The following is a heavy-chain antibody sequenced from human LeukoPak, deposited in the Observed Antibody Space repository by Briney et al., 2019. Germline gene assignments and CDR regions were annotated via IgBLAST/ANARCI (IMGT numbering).Heavy chain of an antibody. Sequence: SQTLSLTCAVSGGSISSGGYSWSWIRQPPGKGLECIGYIYHSGITYSNPSLKSRVTISVDRSKNQFSLKLSSATAADTAVYYCARGSGFYYGSGSPPTAVDVWGQGTTVTVSS. D-gene: IGHD3-10*01. CDR3: ARGSGFYYGSGSPPTAVDV. V-gene: IGHV4-30-2*01. CDR2: IYHSGIT. CDR1: GGSISSGGYS. J-gene: IGHJ6*02.